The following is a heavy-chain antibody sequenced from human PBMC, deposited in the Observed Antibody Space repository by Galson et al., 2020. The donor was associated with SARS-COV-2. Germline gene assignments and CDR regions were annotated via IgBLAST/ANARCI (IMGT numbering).Heavy chain of an antibody. J-gene: IGHJ4*02. CDR2: IYYSGST. CDR3: ARERGGMNYFGF. Sequence: SETLSLTCTVSGGSISSGYYYWSWIRQHPEKGLEWIGYIYYSGSTSYIPSLKSRVTISVDTSKNQFSLKLSSVTPADTAVYFCARERGGMNYFGFWGQGTLVTVSS. V-gene: IGHV4-31*03. CDR1: GGSISSGYYY. D-gene: IGHD3-16*01.